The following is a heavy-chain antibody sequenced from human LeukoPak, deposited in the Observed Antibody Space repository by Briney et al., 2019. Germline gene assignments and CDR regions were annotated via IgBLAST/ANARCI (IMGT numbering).Heavy chain of an antibody. CDR1: GYTFTSYY. V-gene: IGHV1-46*01. Sequence: ASVKVSCKASGYTFTSYYMHWVRQAHGQGLEWMGIINPSDVSTSYAQKFQGRVTMTRDTSTSTVYMELSSLRSEDTAVYYCARGSGTQLWEWVPFDYWGQGTLVTVSS. CDR2: INPSDVST. D-gene: IGHD3-3*01. J-gene: IGHJ4*02. CDR3: ARGSGTQLWEWVPFDY.